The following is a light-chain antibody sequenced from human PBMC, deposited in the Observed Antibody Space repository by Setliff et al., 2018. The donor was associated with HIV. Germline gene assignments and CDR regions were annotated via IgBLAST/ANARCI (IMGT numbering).Light chain of an antibody. Sequence: QSALAQPASVSGSPGQSITISCTGTSSDVGAYNYVSWYQQDPGKAPKLMIYEVSNRPSGVSDRFSGSKSGNTASLTISGLQAEDEADYYCCSYAGSRIFYVFGTGTKVTVL. J-gene: IGLJ1*01. CDR1: SSDVGAYNY. V-gene: IGLV2-14*01. CDR3: CSYAGSRIFYV. CDR2: EVS.